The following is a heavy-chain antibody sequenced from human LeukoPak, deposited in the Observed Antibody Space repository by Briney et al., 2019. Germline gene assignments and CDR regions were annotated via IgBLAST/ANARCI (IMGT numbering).Heavy chain of an antibody. V-gene: IGHV3-33*01. Sequence: GRSLRLSCAASGFTFSSYGMHWVRQAPGKGLEWVAVIWYDGSNKYYADSVKGRFTISRDNSKNTLYLQMNSLRAEDTAVYYCARDKGPAAIRAFDIWCQGTMVTVSS. J-gene: IGHJ3*02. D-gene: IGHD2-2*01. CDR3: ARDKGPAAIRAFDI. CDR1: GFTFSSYG. CDR2: IWYDGSNK.